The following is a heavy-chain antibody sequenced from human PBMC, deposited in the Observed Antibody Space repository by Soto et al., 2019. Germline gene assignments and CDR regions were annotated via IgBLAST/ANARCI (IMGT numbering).Heavy chain of an antibody. CDR2: IYPGDSDT. CDR3: ARHTRVIAAAGNYYYYGMDV. J-gene: IGHJ6*02. V-gene: IGHV5-51*01. D-gene: IGHD6-13*01. CDR1: GYSFTSYW. Sequence: GESLKISCKGSGYSFTSYWIGWVRQMPGKGLEWMGIIYPGDSDTRYSPSFQGQVTISADKPISTAYLQWSSLKASGTAMYYCARHTRVIAAAGNYYYYGMDVWGQGTTVTVSS.